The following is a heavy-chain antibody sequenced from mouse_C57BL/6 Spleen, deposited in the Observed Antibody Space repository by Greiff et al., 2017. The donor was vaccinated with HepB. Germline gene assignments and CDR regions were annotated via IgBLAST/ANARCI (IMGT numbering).Heavy chain of an antibody. CDR1: GYTFTSYW. CDR2: IDPSDSET. CDR3: ARRTTVVATDFDV. J-gene: IGHJ1*03. D-gene: IGHD1-1*01. V-gene: IGHV1-52*01. Sequence: QVQLQQPGAELVRPGSSVKLSCKASGYTFTSYWMHWVKQRPIQGLEWIGNIDPSDSETHYNQKFKDKATLTVDKSSSTAYMQLSSLTSEDSAVYYCARRTTVVATDFDVWGTGTTVTVSS.